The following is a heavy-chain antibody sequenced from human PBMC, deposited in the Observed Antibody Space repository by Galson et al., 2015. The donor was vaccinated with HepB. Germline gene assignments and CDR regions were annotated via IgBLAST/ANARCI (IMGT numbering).Heavy chain of an antibody. CDR2: IDPSDSYT. J-gene: IGHJ3*02. V-gene: IGHV5-10-1*01. Sequence: QSGAEVKKPGESLRISCKVSGSSFPNYWISWVRQMPGKGLECMGKIDPSDSYTSYSPSFQGHVTISADKSISTAYLQWSSLKASDTAMYYCARHGGGTTVLTRFGAFDIWGQGTVVTVSS. CDR1: GSSFPNYW. D-gene: IGHD4-23*01. CDR3: ARHGGGTTVLTRFGAFDI.